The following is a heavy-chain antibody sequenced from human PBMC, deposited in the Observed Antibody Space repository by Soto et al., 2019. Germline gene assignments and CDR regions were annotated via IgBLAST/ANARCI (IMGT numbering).Heavy chain of an antibody. V-gene: IGHV1-3*01. Sequence: GASVKVSCKASGYTFTSYAMHWVRQAPGQRLEWMGWINAGNGNTKYSQKFQGRVTITRDTSASTAYMELSSLRSEDTAVYYCAVLGATAYYYYGMDVWGQGTTVTVSS. CDR3: AVLGATAYYYYGMDV. D-gene: IGHD1-26*01. CDR1: GYTFTSYA. J-gene: IGHJ6*02. CDR2: INAGNGNT.